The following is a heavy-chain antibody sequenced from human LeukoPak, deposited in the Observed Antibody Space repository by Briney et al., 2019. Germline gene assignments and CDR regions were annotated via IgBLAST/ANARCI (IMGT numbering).Heavy chain of an antibody. CDR1: GRTFSSYA. J-gene: IGHJ4*02. CDR3: ARDGVLWFGPADY. CDR2: IIPIFGTA. V-gene: IGHV1-69*05. D-gene: IGHD3-10*01. Sequence: SEKVSCKASGRTFSSYAISWVRQAPGQGLEWMGRIIPIFGTANYAQKFQGRVTITTDESTSTAYMELSSLRSEDTAVYYCARDGVLWFGPADYWGQGTLVTVSS.